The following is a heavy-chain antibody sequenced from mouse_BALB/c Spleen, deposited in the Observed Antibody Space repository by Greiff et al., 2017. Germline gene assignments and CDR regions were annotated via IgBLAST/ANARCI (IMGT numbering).Heavy chain of an antibody. J-gene: IGHJ2*01. V-gene: IGHV1-87*01. D-gene: IGHD1-1*01. Sequence: LQESGAELARPGASVKLSCKASGYTFTSYWMQWVKQRPGQGLEWIGAIYPGDGDTRYTQKFKGKATLTADKSSSTAYMQLSSLASEDSAVYYCARDITTVDYFDYWGQGTTLTVSS. CDR2: IYPGDGDT. CDR3: ARDITTVDYFDY. CDR1: GYTFTSYW.